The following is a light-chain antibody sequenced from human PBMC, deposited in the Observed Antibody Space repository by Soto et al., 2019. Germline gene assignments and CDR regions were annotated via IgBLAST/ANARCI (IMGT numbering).Light chain of an antibody. CDR2: DAS. Sequence: DIHMTQSPSTLSASVGDRVTITCRASQSLSSRLAWYQQKPGKAPELLIYDASSLKSGVPSRFSGSESGTEFTLTISSLQPDDFATYYCQQYNSYPYTFGQGTKLEIK. CDR1: QSLSSR. CDR3: QQYNSYPYT. V-gene: IGKV1-5*01. J-gene: IGKJ2*01.